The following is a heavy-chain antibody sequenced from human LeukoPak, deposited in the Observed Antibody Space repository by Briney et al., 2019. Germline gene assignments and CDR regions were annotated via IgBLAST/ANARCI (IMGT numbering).Heavy chain of an antibody. D-gene: IGHD6-13*01. CDR2: IYYSGST. Sequence: SETLSLTCSVSGGSIRSSSYYWGWIRQPPGKGLEWIGVIYYSGSTYYNPSLKSRVTISVDTSKNQFSLKLSSVTAADTAVYYCARPGSRAAAGTRAFDIWGQGTMVTVSS. CDR3: ARPGSRAAAGTRAFDI. V-gene: IGHV4-39*07. J-gene: IGHJ3*02. CDR1: GGSIRSSSYY.